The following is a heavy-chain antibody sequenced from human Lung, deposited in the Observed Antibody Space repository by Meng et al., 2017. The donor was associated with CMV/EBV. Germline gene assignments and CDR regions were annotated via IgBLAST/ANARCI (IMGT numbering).Heavy chain of an antibody. CDR1: GGSFSGYY. J-gene: IGHJ5*02. CDR2: INHSGST. CDR3: ARRLRFLEWLLYLGWFDP. Sequence: EXXTISCAVYGGSFSGYYWSWIRQPPGKGLEWIGEINHSGSTNYNPSLKSRVTISVDTSKNQFSLKLSSVTAADTAVYYCARRLRFLEWLLYLGWFDPWGQGXLVTVSS. D-gene: IGHD3-3*01. V-gene: IGHV4-34*01.